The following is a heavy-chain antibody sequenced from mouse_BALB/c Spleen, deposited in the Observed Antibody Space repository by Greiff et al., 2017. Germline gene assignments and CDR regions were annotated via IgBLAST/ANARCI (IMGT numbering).Heavy chain of an antibody. Sequence: EVQRVESGGGLVKPGGSLKLSCAASGFTFSSYAMSWVRQTPEKRLEWVATISGGGSYTYYPDSVKGRFTISRDNAKNTLYLQVSSLRSEDTAVYYGASHGSNYDGSSPYAMDDWGQGTTVTVSS. CDR1: GFTFSSYA. CDR3: ASHGSNYDGSSPYAMDD. J-gene: IGHJ4*01. V-gene: IGHV5-9-3*01. D-gene: IGHD1-1*01. CDR2: ISGGGSYT.